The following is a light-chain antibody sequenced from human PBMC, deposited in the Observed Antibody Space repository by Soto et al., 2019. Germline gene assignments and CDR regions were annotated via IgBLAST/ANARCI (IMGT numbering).Light chain of an antibody. J-gene: IGKJ3*01. V-gene: IGKV1-8*01. CDR1: QGISSY. CDR3: QQYYSYPQFT. CDR2: AAS. Sequence: AIRMTQSPSSLSASTGDRVTITCRASQGISSYLAWYQQKPGKAPKLLIYAASTLQSGVPSRFSGSGSGTDFTLTISCLQSEDFATYYCQQYYSYPQFTFGPGTKLDIK.